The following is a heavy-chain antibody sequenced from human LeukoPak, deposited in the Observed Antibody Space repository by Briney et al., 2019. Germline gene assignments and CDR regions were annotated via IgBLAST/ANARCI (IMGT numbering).Heavy chain of an antibody. J-gene: IGHJ4*02. CDR3: ARHVWDTAMAPPLDY. Sequence: SETLSLTCAVYGESFSGYYWSWIRQPPGKGLEWIGEINHSGSTNYNPSLKSRVTISVDTSKNQFSLKLSSVTAADTAVYYCARHVWDTAMAPPLDYWGQGTLVTVSS. D-gene: IGHD5-18*01. V-gene: IGHV4-34*01. CDR1: GESFSGYY. CDR2: INHSGST.